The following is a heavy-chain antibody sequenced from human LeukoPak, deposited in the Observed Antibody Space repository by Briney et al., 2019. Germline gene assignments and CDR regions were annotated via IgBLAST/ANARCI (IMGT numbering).Heavy chain of an antibody. CDR1: GFNFNNVW. CDR3: TTPIAAAGHSDY. D-gene: IGHD6-13*01. V-gene: IGHV3-15*01. Sequence: KPGGSLRLSCAASGFNFNNVWMSWVRQAPGQGVELVGRIKSKTDGGTTAYAASVKGRFTISRDDSKNTLYLQMNSLKSEDTAVYYCTTPIAAAGHSDYWGQGTLVTVSS. J-gene: IGHJ4*02. CDR2: IKSKTDGGTT.